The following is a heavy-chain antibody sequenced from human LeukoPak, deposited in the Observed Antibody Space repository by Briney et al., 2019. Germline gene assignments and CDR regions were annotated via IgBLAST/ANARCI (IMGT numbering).Heavy chain of an antibody. CDR3: ARVVCGGDCYNRATRGFFDY. CDR1: GYTFTGYY. V-gene: IGHV1-2*02. Sequence: GASVKVSCKASGYTFTGYYIHWVRQAPGQGLGWMGWVNPNSGGTNYAQKFQGRVTMTRDTSISTAYMELSRLRSDDTAVYYCARVVCGGDCYNRATRGFFDYWGQGTLVTVSS. CDR2: VNPNSGGT. D-gene: IGHD2-21*02. J-gene: IGHJ4*02.